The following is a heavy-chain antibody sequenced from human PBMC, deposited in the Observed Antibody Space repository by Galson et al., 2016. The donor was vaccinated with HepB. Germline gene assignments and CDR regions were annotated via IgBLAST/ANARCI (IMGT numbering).Heavy chain of an antibody. CDR1: GYTFTTYG. Sequence: VKVSCKASGYTFTTYGISWVRQAPGQGLEWMGWISGYNGNTHYAQKFQDRVTLTRDTSTGTAYMDLWSLTSDDTAVYYCARGDWNPRYYFNGMDVWGQGTTVTVSS. D-gene: IGHD1-1*01. CDR3: ARGDWNPRYYFNGMDV. J-gene: IGHJ6*02. V-gene: IGHV1-18*01. CDR2: ISGYNGNT.